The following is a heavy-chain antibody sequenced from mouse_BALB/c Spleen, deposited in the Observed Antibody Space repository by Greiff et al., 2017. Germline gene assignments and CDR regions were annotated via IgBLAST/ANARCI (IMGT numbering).Heavy chain of an antibody. D-gene: IGHD3-1*01. CDR3: ARQLGLLAWFAY. V-gene: IGHV4-1*02. CDR2: INPDSSTI. Sequence: EVTVIESGGGLVQPGGSLKLSCAASGFDFSRYWMSWVRQAPGKGLEWIGEINPDSSTINYTPSLKDKFIISRAHAKNTLYLQMSKVRSEDTALYYCARQLGLLAWFAYWGQGTLVTVSA. J-gene: IGHJ3*01. CDR1: GFDFSRYW.